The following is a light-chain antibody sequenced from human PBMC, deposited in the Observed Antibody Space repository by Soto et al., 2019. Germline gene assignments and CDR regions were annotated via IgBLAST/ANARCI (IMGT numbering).Light chain of an antibody. CDR2: DNN. CDR3: GTWDSSLSAVV. Sequence: QSVLTQPPSVSAAPGQKVTISCSGSSSNIGNNYVSWYQQVPGTAPKLLIYDNNKRPSGIPDRLSGSKSGTSATLGITGLQTGDEADYYGGTWDSSLSAVVFGVETKLTIL. V-gene: IGLV1-51*01. J-gene: IGLJ2*01. CDR1: SSNIGNNY.